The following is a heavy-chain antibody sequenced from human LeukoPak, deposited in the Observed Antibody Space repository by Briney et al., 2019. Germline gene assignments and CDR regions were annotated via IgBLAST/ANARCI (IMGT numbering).Heavy chain of an antibody. V-gene: IGHV3-48*03. CDR1: GFTFSRYE. D-gene: IGHD6-13*01. Sequence: GGSLRLFCAASGFTFSRYEMHWVRQAPGKGLEWVSYISSSGSTIYYAGSEKGRFNINRDNSKNSLYLQMNSLRAEVTAVYYCARAVGRSSSWSPIPGGDFDYWGQGTLVTVSS. J-gene: IGHJ4*02. CDR3: ARAVGRSSSWSPIPGGDFDY. CDR2: ISSSGSTI.